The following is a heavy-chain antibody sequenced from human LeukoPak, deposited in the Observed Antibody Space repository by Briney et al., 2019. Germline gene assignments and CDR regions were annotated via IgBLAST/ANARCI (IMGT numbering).Heavy chain of an antibody. CDR1: GFTFSTSG. Sequence: GGSLRLSCAASGFTFSTSGMNWVRQAPGKGLEWLTHIRYDESATYYADSVKGRFTISRENSKNTLYLQMNSLRPEDTAVYYCAKQMMERQQYYYMDVWGKGTSVTVSS. D-gene: IGHD6-13*01. J-gene: IGHJ6*03. V-gene: IGHV3-30*02. CDR3: AKQMMERQQYYYMDV. CDR2: IRYDESAT.